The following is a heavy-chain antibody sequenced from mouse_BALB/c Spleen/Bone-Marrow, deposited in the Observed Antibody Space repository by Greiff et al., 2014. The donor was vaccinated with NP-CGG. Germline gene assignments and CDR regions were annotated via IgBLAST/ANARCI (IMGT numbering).Heavy chain of an antibody. CDR2: ILPGSGNT. CDR3: ARRLLYYFDY. CDR1: GYTVSSYW. Sequence: QVQLQQSGAELMKPGASVKISCKATGYTVSSYWIEWVKQRPGHGLEWIGEILPGSGNTNYNENFKGKATFTADTSSNTAYMQLSSLTSEDSAVYYCARRLLYYFDYWGQGTTLTVSS. V-gene: IGHV1-9*01. D-gene: IGHD1-2*01. J-gene: IGHJ2*01.